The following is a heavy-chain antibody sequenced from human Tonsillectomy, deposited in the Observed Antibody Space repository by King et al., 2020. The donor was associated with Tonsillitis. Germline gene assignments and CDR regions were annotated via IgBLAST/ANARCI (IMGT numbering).Heavy chain of an antibody. CDR3: ARSSTVTTRWFGP. D-gene: IGHD4-17*01. CDR2: IYHDGNT. J-gene: IGHJ5*02. CDR1: DDSVRSGGYY. Sequence: QLQESGPGLVKPSETLSLTCTVSDDSVRSGGYYWGWVRQPPGRGLEWIGTIYHDGNTYYNPSLKSRVTISVDTSHNQFSLKLSSVTAADTSVYYCARSSTVTTRWFGPWGRGTLVTVSS. V-gene: IGHV4-39*01.